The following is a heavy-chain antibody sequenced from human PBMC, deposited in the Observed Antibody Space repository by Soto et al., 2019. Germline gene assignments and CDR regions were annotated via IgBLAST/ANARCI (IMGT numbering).Heavy chain of an antibody. D-gene: IGHD5-18*01. CDR1: GDSFSGYL. J-gene: IGHJ4*02. CDR3: ARGYGYFRQ. CDR2: ISQVGRA. Sequence: NPSETLYLTCDVSGDSFSGYLCNWLRQPPGKGLEWIGEISQVGRARYNPSLETRITISVDTSKTQFSLNLTSVTDADTAVYYCARGYGYFRQWGQGGLVTVSS. V-gene: IGHV4-34*01.